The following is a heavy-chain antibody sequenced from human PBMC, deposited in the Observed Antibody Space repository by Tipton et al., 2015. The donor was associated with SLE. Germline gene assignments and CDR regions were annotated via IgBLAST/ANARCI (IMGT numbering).Heavy chain of an antibody. Sequence: SLRLSCAASGFTFSDYYMSWIRQAPGKGLEWVSYISSSSSYTNYADSVKGRFTISRDNAKNSLYLQMNSLRAEDTAVYYCARDEYSSSWKGTPFDYWGQGTLVTVSS. CDR1: GFTFSDYY. J-gene: IGHJ4*02. CDR3: ARDEYSSSWKGTPFDY. V-gene: IGHV3-11*05. D-gene: IGHD6-13*01. CDR2: ISSSSSYT.